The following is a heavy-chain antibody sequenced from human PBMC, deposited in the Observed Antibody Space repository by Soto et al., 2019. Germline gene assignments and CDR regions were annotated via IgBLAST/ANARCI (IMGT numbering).Heavy chain of an antibody. V-gene: IGHV4-34*01. CDR3: ARAHRGSSSLHYYYMDV. J-gene: IGHJ6*03. CDR2: INHSGST. Sequence: PSETLSLTCAFYGGSFSGYYWSWIRQPPGKGLEWIGEINHSGSTNYNPSLKSRVTISVDTSKNQFSLKLSSVTAADTAVYYCARAHRGSSSLHYYYMDVWGKGTTVTVSS. CDR1: GGSFSGYY. D-gene: IGHD6-13*01.